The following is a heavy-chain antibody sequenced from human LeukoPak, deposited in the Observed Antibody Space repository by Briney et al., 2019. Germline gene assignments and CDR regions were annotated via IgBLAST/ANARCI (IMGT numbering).Heavy chain of an antibody. D-gene: IGHD6-19*01. J-gene: IGHJ3*02. CDR1: GFTFSSYA. CDR2: ISGSGGST. Sequence: PGGSLRLSCAASGFTFSSYAMSWVRQAPGKGLEWVSAISGSGGSTYYADSVKGRFTISRDNSENTLYLQMNSLRAEDTAVYYCAKYCPSCIAVAGPGAFDIWGQGTMVTVSS. V-gene: IGHV3-23*01. CDR3: AKYCPSCIAVAGPGAFDI.